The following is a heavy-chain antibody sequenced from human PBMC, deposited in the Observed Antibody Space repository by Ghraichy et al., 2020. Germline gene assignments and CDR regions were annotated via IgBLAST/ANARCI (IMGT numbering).Heavy chain of an antibody. CDR3: ARERGTLFGNYYYGMDV. J-gene: IGHJ6*02. Sequence: ETLSLTCIVSGGSMINYYWSWIRQPPGKGLEWIGYIHYNGSTNYNPSFKSRVTISEDTSKNQFTLKLSSLTAADTAVYYCARERGTLFGNYYYGMDVWGQGTTVTVSS. CDR1: GGSMINYY. V-gene: IGHV4-59*01. D-gene: IGHD3-9*01. CDR2: IHYNGST.